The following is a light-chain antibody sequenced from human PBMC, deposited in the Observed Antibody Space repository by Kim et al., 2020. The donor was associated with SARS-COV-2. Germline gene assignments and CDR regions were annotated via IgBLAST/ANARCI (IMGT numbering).Light chain of an antibody. V-gene: IGLV3-1*01. J-gene: IGLJ1*01. Sequence: SVSPGQTASITCAGDKLGDKYACWYQQKPGQSPVLVIYQDSKRPSGIPERFSGSNSWNTATLTISGTQAMDEADYYCQAWDSSTGVFGTGTKVTVL. CDR3: QAWDSSTGV. CDR2: QDS. CDR1: KLGDKY.